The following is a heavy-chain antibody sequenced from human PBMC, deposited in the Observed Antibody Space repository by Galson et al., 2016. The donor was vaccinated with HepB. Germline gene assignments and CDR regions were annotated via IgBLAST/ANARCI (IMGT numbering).Heavy chain of an antibody. V-gene: IGHV3-30*18. CDR1: GFTFSSYG. J-gene: IGHJ4*02. D-gene: IGHD3-3*01. Sequence: SLRLSCAASGFTFSSYGIHWVRQAPDKGLEWVALISYDGSNKYYTDSVKGRFTISRDNSKNTLYLQMNSLRAEDTAVYYCAKVSGERSGYDTPNDYWGQGTLVTVSS. CDR3: AKVSGERSGYDTPNDY. CDR2: ISYDGSNK.